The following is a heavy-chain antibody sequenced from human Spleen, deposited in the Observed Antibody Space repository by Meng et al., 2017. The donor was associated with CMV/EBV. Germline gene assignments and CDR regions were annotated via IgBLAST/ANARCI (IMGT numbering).Heavy chain of an antibody. CDR1: GFTFDDYA. Sequence: GGSLRLSCAASGFTFDDYAMHWVRQAPGKGLEWVSGISWNSGSIGYADSVKGRFTISRDNAKNSLYLQMNSLRAEDTALYYCAKDIREDLLGGMDVWGQGTTVTVSS. J-gene: IGHJ6*02. D-gene: IGHD1-26*01. V-gene: IGHV3-9*01. CDR3: AKDIREDLLGGMDV. CDR2: ISWNSGSI.